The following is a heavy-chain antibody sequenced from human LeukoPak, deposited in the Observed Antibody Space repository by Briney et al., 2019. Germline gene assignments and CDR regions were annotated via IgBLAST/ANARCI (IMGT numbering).Heavy chain of an antibody. J-gene: IGHJ4*02. CDR2: IDWDDDK. D-gene: IGHD3-3*01. CDR1: GFSLGTSGMR. CDR3: APMSGPRGGPPYFDF. V-gene: IGHV2-70*04. Sequence: ESGPTLVNPTQTLTLTCTFSGFSLGTSGMRVSWIRQPPGKALEWLARIDWDDDKFYNTSLKTRLTISKDTSKNQVVLTMTNMDPVDTATYYCAPMSGPRGGPPYFDFWGQGTLVTVSS.